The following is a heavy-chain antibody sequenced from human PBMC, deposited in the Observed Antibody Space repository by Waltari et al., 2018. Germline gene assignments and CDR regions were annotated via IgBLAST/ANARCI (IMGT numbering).Heavy chain of an antibody. Sequence: QLQLQESGSGLVKPSQTLSLTCAVSGGSISSGGYSWSWIRQPPGKGLEWIGYIYQSGSTYYNPSLKSRVTISVDRSKNQFSLKLSSVTAADTAVYYCARGLVGATTPLYYFDYWGQGTLVTVSS. CDR2: IYQSGST. J-gene: IGHJ4*02. V-gene: IGHV4-30-2*01. CDR3: ARGLVGATTPLYYFDY. CDR1: GGSISSGGYS. D-gene: IGHD1-26*01.